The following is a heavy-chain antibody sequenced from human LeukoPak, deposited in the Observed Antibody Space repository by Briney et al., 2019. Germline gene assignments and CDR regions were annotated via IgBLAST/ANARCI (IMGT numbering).Heavy chain of an antibody. V-gene: IGHV4-39*01. CDR2: INYSGNT. CDR3: ASPSISSSTYDY. CDR1: GGSISSSTYY. D-gene: IGHD6-6*01. Sequence: SETLSLTCTVSGGSISSSTYYWGWIRQPPGKGLEWIGSINYSGNTYYDPSLKSRVTISVDTSKNQFSLRLSSVTAADTAVYYCASPSISSSTYDYWGQGTLVTVSS. J-gene: IGHJ4*02.